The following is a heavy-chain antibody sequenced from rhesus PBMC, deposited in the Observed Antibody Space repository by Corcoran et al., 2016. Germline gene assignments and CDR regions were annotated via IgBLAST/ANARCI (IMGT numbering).Heavy chain of an antibody. J-gene: IGHJ4*01. D-gene: IGHD1-14*01. V-gene: IGHV4-99*01. Sequence: QVQLQESGPGLVKPSETLSLTCAVSGYSISSGYYWGWIRQPPGKGLEYIGYIRGSSESTYYNPSLKSRVTMSKDTSKNQFALKLSSVTAADTAVYYCARPPLMSSWNVDDYWGQGVLVTVSS. CDR3: ARPPLMSSWNVDDY. CDR1: GYSISSGYY. CDR2: IRGSSEST.